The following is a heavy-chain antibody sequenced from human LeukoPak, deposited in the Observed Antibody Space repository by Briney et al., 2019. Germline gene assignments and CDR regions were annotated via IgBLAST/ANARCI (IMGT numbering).Heavy chain of an antibody. CDR2: TSSDLNVK. CDR1: GITFRNYV. D-gene: IGHD3-10*01. Sequence: GGSLRLSCAASGITFRNYVIHWVRQAPGKGLEWVAVTSSDLNVKLYADSVKGRFTISRDNSRSTLYLQMNSLRPEDTAIYYCAREGYYGSGSPPSLYFDYWGQGTLVTVSS. CDR3: AREGYYGSGSPPSLYFDY. J-gene: IGHJ4*02. V-gene: IGHV3-30-3*01.